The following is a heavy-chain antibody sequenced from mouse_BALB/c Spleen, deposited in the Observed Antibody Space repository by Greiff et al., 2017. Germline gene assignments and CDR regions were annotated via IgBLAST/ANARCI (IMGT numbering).Heavy chain of an antibody. V-gene: IGHV5-9-4*01. CDR3: ARDDGYDGAMDY. CDR2: ISSGGSYT. CDR1: GFTFSSYA. D-gene: IGHD2-2*01. J-gene: IGHJ4*01. Sequence: EVKLVESGGGLVKPGGSLKLSCAASGFTFSSYAMSWVRQSPEKRLEWVAEISSGGSYTYYPDTVTGRFTISSDNAKNTLYLEMSSLRSEDTAMYYCARDDGYDGAMDYWGQGTSVTVSS.